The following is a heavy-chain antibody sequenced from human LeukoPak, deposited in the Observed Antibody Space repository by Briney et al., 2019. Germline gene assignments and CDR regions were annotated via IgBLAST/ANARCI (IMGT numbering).Heavy chain of an antibody. CDR3: ARAAMVPYYYSGMDV. Sequence: PGGSLRLSCAASGFTFSSYAMHWVRQAPGKGLEWVAVISYDGSNKYYADSVKGRFTISRDNAKNSLYLQMNSLRAEDTALYHCARAAMVPYYYSGMDVWGQGTTVTVSS. V-gene: IGHV3-30-3*01. D-gene: IGHD3-10*01. CDR1: GFTFSSYA. J-gene: IGHJ6*02. CDR2: ISYDGSNK.